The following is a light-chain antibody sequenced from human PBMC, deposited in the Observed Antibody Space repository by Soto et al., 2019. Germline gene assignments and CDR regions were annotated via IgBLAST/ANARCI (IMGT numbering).Light chain of an antibody. CDR1: SSNIGNNF. V-gene: IGLV1-51*01. CDR3: ATWDSTLGAGVV. Sequence: QSALTQPPSMSAAPGQRVTFSCSGSSSNIGNNFVSWYQQLPGASPKLLIYDNYKRPSGIPDRFSGSKSGTSATLGITGLQTGDEADYYCATWDSTLGAGVVFGGGTKLTVL. CDR2: DNY. J-gene: IGLJ3*02.